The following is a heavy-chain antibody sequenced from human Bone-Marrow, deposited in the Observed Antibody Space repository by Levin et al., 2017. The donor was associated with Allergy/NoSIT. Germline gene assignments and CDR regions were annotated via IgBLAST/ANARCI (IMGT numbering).Heavy chain of an antibody. CDR1: GFSFSTYA. V-gene: IGHV3-30-3*01. CDR2: IAANGIDQ. Sequence: PGGSLRLSCAASGFSFSTYAMHWVRQAPGKGLEWAAVIAANGIDQYYADSVKGRFTVSRDNSKNTVFLEMYSLSAEDTAVYYCVKGDWIKVQGDVFETWGQGTLVIVSS. J-gene: IGHJ3*02. CDR3: VKGDWIKVQGDVFET. D-gene: IGHD1-1*01.